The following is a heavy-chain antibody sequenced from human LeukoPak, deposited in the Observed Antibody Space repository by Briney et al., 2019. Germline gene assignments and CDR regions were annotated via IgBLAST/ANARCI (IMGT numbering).Heavy chain of an antibody. CDR2: IYYSGST. Sequence: PSETLSLTCTVSGGSISSYYWSWIRQPPGKGLEWIGYIYYSGSTNYNPSLKSRVTISVDTSKNQFSLKLSSVTAADTAVYYCARDSVGAEGYYFDYWGQGTLVTVSS. V-gene: IGHV4-59*01. CDR1: GGSISSYY. CDR3: ARDSVGAEGYYFDY. J-gene: IGHJ4*02. D-gene: IGHD1-26*01.